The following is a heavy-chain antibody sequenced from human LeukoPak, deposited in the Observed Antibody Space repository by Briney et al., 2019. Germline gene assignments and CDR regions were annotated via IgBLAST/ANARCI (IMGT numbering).Heavy chain of an antibody. CDR2: ISYDGSNK. V-gene: IGHV3-30*04. J-gene: IGHJ6*04. D-gene: IGHD6-13*01. CDR1: GFTFSSYA. Sequence: GGSLRLSCAASGFTFSSYAMHWVRQAPGEGLEWVAVISYDGSNKYYADSVKGRFTISRDNSKNTLYLQMNSLRAEDTAVYYCARDGNSAIAAAGSPPDYYYYGTDVWGKGTTVTVSS. CDR3: ARDGNSAIAAAGSPPDYYYYGTDV.